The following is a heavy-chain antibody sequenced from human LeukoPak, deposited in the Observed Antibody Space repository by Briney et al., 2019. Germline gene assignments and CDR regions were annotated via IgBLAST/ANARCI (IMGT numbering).Heavy chain of an antibody. CDR3: AKDQRGGCDTTTCYLFDY. D-gene: IGHD2-2*01. CDR1: GFTFSSYA. CDR2: ISGSIGRT. Sequence: GGSLRLCCAASGFTFSSYAMSWVRQAPGKGLEWVSVISGSIGRTYYADSVKGRFTISRDNSKNTLYLQMNSLRAEDTAVYYCAKDQRGGCDTTTCYLFDYWGQGTLVTVSS. J-gene: IGHJ4*02. V-gene: IGHV3-23*01.